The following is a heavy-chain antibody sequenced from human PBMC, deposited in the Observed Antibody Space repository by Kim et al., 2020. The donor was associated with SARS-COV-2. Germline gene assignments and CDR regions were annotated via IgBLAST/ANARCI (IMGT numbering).Heavy chain of an antibody. J-gene: IGHJ4*02. Sequence: GGSLRLSCAASGFTFTSYSMDWVRQAPGKGLEWVSYITSSGTTYQADSVKGRFTVSRDNGKNLLYLQMNSLRDEDTAVYYCARVGSSGYYGDYWGQGTLVTVSS. D-gene: IGHD3-22*01. CDR2: ITSSGTT. CDR1: GFTFTSYS. CDR3: ARVGSSGYYGDY. V-gene: IGHV3-48*02.